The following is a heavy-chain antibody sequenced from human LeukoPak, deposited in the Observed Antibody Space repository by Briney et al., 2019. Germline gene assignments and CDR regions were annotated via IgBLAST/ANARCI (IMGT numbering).Heavy chain of an antibody. V-gene: IGHV3-48*02. Sequence: GGSLRLSCAASGFTFSTYNINWVRQAPGKGLEWVSYISSSSSTIYYADSVKGRFTISRDNAKNSLYLQMNSVRDEDTAVCYCARGHSSHGRTFDYWGQGTLVIVSS. CDR3: ARGHSSHGRTFDY. D-gene: IGHD2-8*01. J-gene: IGHJ4*02. CDR1: GFTFSTYN. CDR2: ISSSSSTI.